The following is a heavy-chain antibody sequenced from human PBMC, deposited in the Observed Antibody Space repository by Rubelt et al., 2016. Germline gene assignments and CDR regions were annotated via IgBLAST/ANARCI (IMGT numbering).Heavy chain of an antibody. Sequence: GASVKVSCKASGYTFTGYYMHWVRQAPGQGLEWMGWINPNSGGTNYAQKFQGRVTMTRDTSISTAYMELSRLRSEDTAVYYCARAPRGYCSSTSCPTDAFDIWGQGTMVTVSS. V-gene: IGHV1-2*02. D-gene: IGHD2-2*01. CDR3: ARAPRGYCSSTSCPTDAFDI. CDR2: INPNSGGT. J-gene: IGHJ3*02. CDR1: GYTFTGYY.